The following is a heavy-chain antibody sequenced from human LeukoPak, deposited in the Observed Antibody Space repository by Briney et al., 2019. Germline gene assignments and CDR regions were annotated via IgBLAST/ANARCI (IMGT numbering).Heavy chain of an antibody. D-gene: IGHD3-22*01. CDR1: GFTFSSYA. CDR3: AKDSSGYYRAFDY. J-gene: IGHJ4*02. Sequence: PGGSLRLSCAASGFTFSSYAMSWVRQAPGKGLEWVSAIIGSDGSTYYADSVKGRFTISRDSSKNTLYLQMNSLRAEDTAVYYCAKDSSGYYRAFDYWGQGTLVTASS. CDR2: IIGSDGST. V-gene: IGHV3-23*01.